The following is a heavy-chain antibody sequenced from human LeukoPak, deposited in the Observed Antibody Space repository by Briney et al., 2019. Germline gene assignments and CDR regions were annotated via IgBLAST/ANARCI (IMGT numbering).Heavy chain of an antibody. Sequence: GGSLRLSCAASGFTVSSNYMSWVRQAPGKGLEWVSVIYSGGSTYYADSVKGRFTISRDNSKNTLYLQMNSLRTEDTAVYYCTRDPGIAAAVATWFDPWGQGTLVTVSS. D-gene: IGHD6-13*01. V-gene: IGHV3-53*01. CDR1: GFTVSSNY. CDR2: IYSGGST. CDR3: TRDPGIAAAVATWFDP. J-gene: IGHJ5*02.